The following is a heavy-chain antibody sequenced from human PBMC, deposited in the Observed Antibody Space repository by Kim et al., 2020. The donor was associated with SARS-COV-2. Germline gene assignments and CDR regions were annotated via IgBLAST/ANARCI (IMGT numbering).Heavy chain of an antibody. J-gene: IGHJ4*02. V-gene: IGHV1-3*01. D-gene: IGHD2-2*01. CDR3: ARSRSLDY. CDR2: GNGDP. Sequence: GNGDPKFSTKFQGRGTLTSDTSASAAYMELSSLGSEDTAVYYCARSRSLDYWGQGTLVTVSS.